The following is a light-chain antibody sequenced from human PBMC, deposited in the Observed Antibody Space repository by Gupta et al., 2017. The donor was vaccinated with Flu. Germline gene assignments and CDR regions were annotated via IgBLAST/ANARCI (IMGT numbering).Light chain of an antibody. J-gene: IGKJ2*02. CDR2: DAS. V-gene: IGKV3-11*01. CDR1: QSVSRY. CDR3: QQRDTCLCI. Sequence: PATLSLSPEELATLSCRASQSVSRYLAWYQQKRGEALRLLVCDASNWATGIPARFSDSGSGTDFTLTISNLEPEDFAVYYCQQRDTCLCIFGQGTKLEIK.